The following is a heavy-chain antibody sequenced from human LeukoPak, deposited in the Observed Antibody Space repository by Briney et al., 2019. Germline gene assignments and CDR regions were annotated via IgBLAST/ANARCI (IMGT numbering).Heavy chain of an antibody. D-gene: IGHD3-9*01. CDR3: ARVVLRYFDY. V-gene: IGHV4-30-4*02. J-gene: IGHJ4*02. Sequence: SETLSLTCTVSGGSISSGDYYWSWIRQPPGKGLEWIGYIYYSGSTYYNPSLKSRVTISVDTSKNQFSLKLSSVTAADTAVYYCARVVLRYFDYWGQGTLDTVSS. CDR1: GGSISSGDYY. CDR2: IYYSGST.